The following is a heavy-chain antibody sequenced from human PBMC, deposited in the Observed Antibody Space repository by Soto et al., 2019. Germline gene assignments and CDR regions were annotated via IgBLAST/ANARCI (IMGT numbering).Heavy chain of an antibody. V-gene: IGHV1-69*06. J-gene: IGHJ6*02. Sequence: QVQLVQSGAEVKKPGSSVKVSCKASGGTFSSYAISWVRQAPGQGLEWMGGIIPIFGTANYAQKFQGRVTITADKSTSTAYMELSSMRSEDKAVYYCAREKNQLGYCSSTRCYTRYYYYGMDVWGQGTKVTVSS. CDR1: GGTFSSYA. D-gene: IGHD2-2*02. CDR3: AREKNQLGYCSSTRCYTRYYYYGMDV. CDR2: IIPIFGTA.